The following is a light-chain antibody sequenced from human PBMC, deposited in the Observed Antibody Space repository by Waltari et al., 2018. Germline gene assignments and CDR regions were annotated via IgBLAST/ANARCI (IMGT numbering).Light chain of an antibody. CDR2: DVN. Sequence: QSALTQPASASGSPGQSITISCTGTSSDSGGDNYVSLYQQYPGEAPKVVIYDVNSRPSGVSNRFSGSKSGNTASLTISGLQAEDEADYYCNSHSSSDTPSVFGGGTKLTVL. J-gene: IGLJ3*02. CDR1: SSDSGGDNY. V-gene: IGLV2-14*01. CDR3: NSHSSSDTPSV.